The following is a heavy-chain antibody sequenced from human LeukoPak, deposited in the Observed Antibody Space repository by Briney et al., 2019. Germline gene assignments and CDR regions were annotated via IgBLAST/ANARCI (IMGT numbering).Heavy chain of an antibody. CDR2: INPSGGST. V-gene: IGHV1-46*01. D-gene: IGHD4-17*01. J-gene: IGHJ6*02. CDR3: AREQYGDYYYYGMDV. CDR1: GYTFTSYY. Sequence: ASVKVSCKASGYTFTSYYMHWVRQAPGQGLEWMGIINPSGGSTSYAQKFQGRVTMTRDTSTSTVHMELSSLRYEDTAVYYCAREQYGDYYYYGMDVWGLGTTVTVSS.